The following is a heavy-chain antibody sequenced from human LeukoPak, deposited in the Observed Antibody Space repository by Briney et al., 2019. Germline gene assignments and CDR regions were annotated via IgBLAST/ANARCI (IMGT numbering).Heavy chain of an antibody. CDR3: AKPVYSSSWTFDY. CDR1: GFTFSSYG. J-gene: IGHJ4*02. D-gene: IGHD2-2*01. CDR2: ISYDGGNK. V-gene: IGHV3-30*18. Sequence: GGSLRLSCAASGFTFSSYGMHWVRQAPGKGLDWASFISYDGGNKYYADSVKGRFTISRDNSNNTLYLQMNSLSTEDTAVYYCAKPVYSSSWTFDYWGQGTLVTVSS.